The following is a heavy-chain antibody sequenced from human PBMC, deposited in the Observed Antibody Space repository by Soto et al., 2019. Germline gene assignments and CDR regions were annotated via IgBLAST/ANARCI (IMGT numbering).Heavy chain of an antibody. CDR1: GYTFTNYG. V-gene: IGHV1-8*02. Sequence: ASVKVSCKASGYTFTNYGISWVRQAPGQGLEWMGWINVYNGNTGYAQKFQGRVTMTRNTSISTAYMELSSLRSEDTAVYYCARGGYCSGGSCYSYWFDPWGQGTLVTVSS. CDR2: INVYNGNT. J-gene: IGHJ5*02. CDR3: ARGGYCSGGSCYSYWFDP. D-gene: IGHD2-15*01.